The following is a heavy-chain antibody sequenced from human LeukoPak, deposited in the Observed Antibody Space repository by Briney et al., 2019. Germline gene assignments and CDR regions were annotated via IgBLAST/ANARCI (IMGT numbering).Heavy chain of an antibody. CDR3: ARDQGRSGSYVDY. D-gene: IGHD3-10*01. Sequence: GGSLRLSCAASGFTVSSNYMSWVRQAPWKGLEWVSVIYSGGSTYYADSVKGRFTISRDNSKNTLYLQMNSLRAEDTAVYYCARDQGRSGSYVDYWGQGTLVTVSS. J-gene: IGHJ4*02. V-gene: IGHV3-66*01. CDR1: GFTVSSNY. CDR2: IYSGGST.